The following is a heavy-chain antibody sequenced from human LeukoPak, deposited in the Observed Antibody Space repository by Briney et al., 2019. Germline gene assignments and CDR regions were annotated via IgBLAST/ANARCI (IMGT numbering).Heavy chain of an antibody. J-gene: IGHJ4*02. CDR1: GFTFSSYA. CDR3: AKDFVYGSRFPRPLDY. V-gene: IGHV3-23*01. D-gene: IGHD3-3*01. CDR2: ISGSGGST. Sequence: GGSLRLSCAASGFTFSSYAMSWVRQAPGKGLDWVSAISGSGGSTYYADSVKGRFTISRDNSKNTLYLQMNSLRADDTARYYCAKDFVYGSRFPRPLDYWGQGTLVTVSS.